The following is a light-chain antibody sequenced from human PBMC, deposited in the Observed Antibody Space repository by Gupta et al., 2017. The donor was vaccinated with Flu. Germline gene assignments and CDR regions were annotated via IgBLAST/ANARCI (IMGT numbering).Light chain of an antibody. CDR3: SSYTTSRTRV. CDR2: EVY. V-gene: IGLV2-14*01. Sequence: SALTQPASVSGSPGQSVTISCTGSSSDVGASNSVSWFQQQPGKAPKLMSDEVYNRPSGVSNRFSGSKSGNTASRTSAGLQAEDEADYYCSSYTTSRTRVFGGGTQLTVL. CDR1: SSDVGASNS. J-gene: IGLJ3*02.